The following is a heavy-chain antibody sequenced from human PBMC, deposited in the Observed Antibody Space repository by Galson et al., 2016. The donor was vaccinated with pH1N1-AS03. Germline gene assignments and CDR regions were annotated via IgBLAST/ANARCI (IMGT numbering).Heavy chain of an antibody. Sequence: SVKVSCKASGYTFTSYYIHWVRQAPGQGLEWMGVINPSAGNTNYARRFQGRVTMTRDTSTSTVYMELSSLGSDDTAVYYCARVSAGLTGYYYSMDVWGQGTTVTVSS. CDR3: ARVSAGLTGYYYSMDV. V-gene: IGHV1-46*01. CDR2: INPSAGNT. CDR1: GYTFTSYY. J-gene: IGHJ6*02. D-gene: IGHD4/OR15-4a*01.